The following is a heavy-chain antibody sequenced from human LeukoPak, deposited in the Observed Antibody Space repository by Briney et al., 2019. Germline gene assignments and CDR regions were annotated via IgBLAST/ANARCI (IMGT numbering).Heavy chain of an antibody. D-gene: IGHD3-22*01. CDR3: ARDPRYYYDSSGYHLGAFDI. CDR1: GFTVSSNY. V-gene: IGHV3-53*01. J-gene: IGHJ3*02. CDR2: IYSGGST. Sequence: GGSLRLSCAASGFTVSSNYMSWVRQAPGKGLEWVSVIYSGGSTYYADSVKGRFTISRDNSKNTLYLQMNSLRAEDTAVYYCARDPRYYYDSSGYHLGAFDIWGRGTMVTVSS.